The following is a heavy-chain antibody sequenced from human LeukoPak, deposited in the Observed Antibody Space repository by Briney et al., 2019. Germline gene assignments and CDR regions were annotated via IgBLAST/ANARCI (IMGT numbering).Heavy chain of an antibody. Sequence: SETLSPTCTVSGGSISSYYWSWIRQPPGKGLEWIGYIYYSGSTNYNPSLKSRVTISVDTSKNQFSLKLSSVTAADTAVYYCAGDGSGSYMDYWGQGTLVTVSS. CDR3: AGDGSGSYMDY. J-gene: IGHJ4*02. V-gene: IGHV4-59*01. D-gene: IGHD3-10*01. CDR2: IYYSGST. CDR1: GGSISSYY.